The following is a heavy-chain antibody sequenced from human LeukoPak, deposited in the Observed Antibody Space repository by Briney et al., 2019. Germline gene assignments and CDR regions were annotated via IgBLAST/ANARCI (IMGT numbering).Heavy chain of an antibody. D-gene: IGHD3-10*01. J-gene: IGHJ4*02. CDR2: INHSGST. CDR3: ARTYYYSSGSYYNPRGYFDY. CDR1: GGSFSGYY. Sequence: SETLSLTCAVYGGSFSGYYWSWIRQPTGKGLEWNGEINHSGSTNYNPSLKSRVTISVDTSKNQFSLKLSSVTAADTAVYYCARTYYYSSGSYYNPRGYFDYWGQGTLVTVSS. V-gene: IGHV4-34*01.